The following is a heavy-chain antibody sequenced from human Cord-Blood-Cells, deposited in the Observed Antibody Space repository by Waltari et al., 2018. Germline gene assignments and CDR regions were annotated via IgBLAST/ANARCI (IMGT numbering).Heavy chain of an antibody. CDR1: GSTFSSYW. CDR2: IKQDGSEK. D-gene: IGHD2-21*01. Sequence: EVQLVESGGGLVQPGGSLRLSCAASGSTFSSYWMSWVGQAPGKGLEWVANIKQDGSEKYYVDSVKGRFTISRDNAKNSLYLQMNSLRAEDTAVYYCARGLAGDDAFDIWGQGTMVTVSS. V-gene: IGHV3-7*01. J-gene: IGHJ3*02. CDR3: ARGLAGDDAFDI.